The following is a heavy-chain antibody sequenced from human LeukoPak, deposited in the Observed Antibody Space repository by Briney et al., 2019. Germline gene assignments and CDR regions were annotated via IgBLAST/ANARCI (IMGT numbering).Heavy chain of an antibody. CDR2: INSDGSST. CDR3: ARMFLLGLGTDY. Sequence: PGGSLRLSCAASGFTFSSYWMHWVRQAPGKGLVWVSRINSDGSSTSYADSVKGRFTISRDSAKNTLYLQMDSLRAEDTAVYHCARMFLLGLGTDYWGQGTLVTVSS. J-gene: IGHJ4*02. D-gene: IGHD7-27*01. V-gene: IGHV3-74*01. CDR1: GFTFSSYW.